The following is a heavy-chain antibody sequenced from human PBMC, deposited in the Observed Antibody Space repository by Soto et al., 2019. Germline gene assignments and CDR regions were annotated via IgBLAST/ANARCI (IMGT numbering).Heavy chain of an antibody. CDR1: GYLISSGYY. CDR2: IDYSGKT. Sequence: PSETLSLTCSVSGYLISSGYYWGWVRQTPGKGLEWLGSIDYSGKTYKNPSLKSRVSASVDLSQNQFSLNLRSVTAADTAVYFCARDLCSGYDSYYFDYWGQGTLVTVSS. CDR3: ARDLCSGYDSYYFDY. J-gene: IGHJ4*02. D-gene: IGHD3-22*01. V-gene: IGHV4-38-2*02.